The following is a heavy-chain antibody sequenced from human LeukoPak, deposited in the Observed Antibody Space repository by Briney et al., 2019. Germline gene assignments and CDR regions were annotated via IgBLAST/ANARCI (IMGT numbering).Heavy chain of an antibody. V-gene: IGHV4-59*01. CDR1: GGPISSYH. CDR3: ASNYYDSSGYYLEYFQH. CDR2: IYYSGST. J-gene: IGHJ1*01. D-gene: IGHD3-22*01. Sequence: SETLSLTCTVSGGPISSYHWSWIRQPPGKGLEWIGYIYYSGSTNYNPSLKSRVTISVDTSKNQFSLKLSSVTAADTAVYYCASNYYDSSGYYLEYFQHWGQGTLVTVSS.